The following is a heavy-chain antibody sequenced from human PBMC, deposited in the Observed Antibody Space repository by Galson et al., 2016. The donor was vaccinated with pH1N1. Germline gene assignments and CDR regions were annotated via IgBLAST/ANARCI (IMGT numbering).Heavy chain of an antibody. V-gene: IGHV3-9*01. CDR3: AKKRRSWQQYDAFDI. J-gene: IGHJ3*02. D-gene: IGHD5-24*01. Sequence: SLRLSCAAPGFSFEDYGMHWVRQAPGKGLEWVSGITWNGGRIGYADSVKGRFTISRDNVKNSLSLQMNSLRVEDTALYYCAKKRRSWQQYDAFDIWGQGTMVTVSS. CDR1: GFSFEDYG. CDR2: ITWNGGRI.